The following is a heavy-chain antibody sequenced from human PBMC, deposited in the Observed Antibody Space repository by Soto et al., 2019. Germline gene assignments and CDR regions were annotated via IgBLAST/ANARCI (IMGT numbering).Heavy chain of an antibody. V-gene: IGHV3-30-3*01. CDR1: GFTFSSYA. J-gene: IGHJ4*02. CDR3: ARDQRITMIVVVPDY. Sequence: LRLSCAASGFTFSSYAMHWVRQAPGKGLEWVAVISYDGSNKYYADSVKGRFTISRDNSKNTLYLQMNSLRAEDTAVYYCARDQRITMIVVVPDYWGQGTLVTVSS. D-gene: IGHD3-22*01. CDR2: ISYDGSNK.